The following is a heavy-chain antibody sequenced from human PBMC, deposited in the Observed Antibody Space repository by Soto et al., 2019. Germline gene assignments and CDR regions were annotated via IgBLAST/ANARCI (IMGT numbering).Heavy chain of an antibody. CDR1: GGSISSSSYY. V-gene: IGHV4-39*01. Sequence: PSETLSLTCTVSGGSISSSSYYWGWIRQPPGKGLEWIGSIYYSGSTYYNPSLKSRVTISVDTSKNQFSLKLSSVTAADTAVYYCPRLGVVVVAATRFDYWGQGTLVTVSS. D-gene: IGHD2-15*01. J-gene: IGHJ4*02. CDR2: IYYSGST. CDR3: PRLGVVVVAATRFDY.